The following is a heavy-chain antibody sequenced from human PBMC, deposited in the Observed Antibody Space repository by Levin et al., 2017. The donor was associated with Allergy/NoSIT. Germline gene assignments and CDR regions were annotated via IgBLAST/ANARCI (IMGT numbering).Heavy chain of an antibody. J-gene: IGHJ3*02. CDR1: GFTFSSYA. CDR2: ISYDGSNK. CDR3: ARVDGYYYDSSGYLHAFDI. Sequence: SGGSLRLSCAASGFTFSSYAMHWVRQAPGKGLEWVAVISYDGSNKYYADSVKGRFTISRDNSKNTLYLQMNSLRAEDTAVYYCARVDGYYYDSSGYLHAFDIWGQGTMVTVSS. V-gene: IGHV3-30-3*01. D-gene: IGHD3-22*01.